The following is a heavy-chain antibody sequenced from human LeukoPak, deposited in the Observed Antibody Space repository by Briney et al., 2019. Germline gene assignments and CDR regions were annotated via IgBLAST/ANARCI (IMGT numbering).Heavy chain of an antibody. D-gene: IGHD1-26*01. J-gene: IGHJ4*02. CDR2: ISGSGATT. V-gene: IGHV3-23*01. Sequence: GGSLRLSCVVSGFTFSNYAMSWVRQAPGKGLEWVSGISGSGATTYYADSVKGRFTISRDNSKNTLDLQMNSLRAEDTALYYCAKDVRLGVTQPYYFDYWGQGTLVTVSS. CDR1: GFTFSNYA. CDR3: AKDVRLGVTQPYYFDY.